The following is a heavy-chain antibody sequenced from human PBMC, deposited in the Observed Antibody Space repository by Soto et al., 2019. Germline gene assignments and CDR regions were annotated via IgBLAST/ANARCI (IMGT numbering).Heavy chain of an antibody. J-gene: IGHJ3*02. Sequence: QVQLVQSGAEVKKPGSSVKVSCKASGGTFSSYTISWVRQAPGQGLEWMGRIIPILGIANYGQKFQGRVTITAAKTTSTAYMELSSLRCEDAPVYYCARGGATVDAVDAFDIWGQGTMVTVSS. CDR3: ARGGATVDAVDAFDI. D-gene: IGHD4-17*01. CDR1: GGTFSSYT. CDR2: IIPILGIA. V-gene: IGHV1-69*02.